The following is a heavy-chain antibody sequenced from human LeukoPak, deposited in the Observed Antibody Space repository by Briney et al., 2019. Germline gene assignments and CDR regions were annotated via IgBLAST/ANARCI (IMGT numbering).Heavy chain of an antibody. CDR3: ARQALYYDILTGGFDP. Sequence: SETLSLTCTVSGGSISSSSYYWGWIRQPPGKGLEWIVSIYYSGSTYDNPSRKSRITISVDTNKNQFSLKLSSVTAADTAVYYCARQALYYDILTGGFDPWGQGTLVTVSS. CDR2: IYYSGST. J-gene: IGHJ5*02. CDR1: GGSISSSSYY. V-gene: IGHV4-39*01. D-gene: IGHD3-9*01.